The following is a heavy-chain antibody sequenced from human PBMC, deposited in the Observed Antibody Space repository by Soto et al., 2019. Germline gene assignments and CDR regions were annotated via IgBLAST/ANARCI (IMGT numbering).Heavy chain of an antibody. CDR1: GFTFSNYG. J-gene: IGHJ4*02. CDR3: ARGFGSSGSSDLNY. V-gene: IGHV3-33*01. D-gene: IGHD2-15*01. CDR2: IWYDGSNT. Sequence: PGGSLRLSCAASGFTFSNYGMHWGRQAPGKGLEWVAVIWYDGSNTYDAVCLKGRLTISRDNSKNTVYLQMNSLRDEDTAVYYCARGFGSSGSSDLNYRGTGTMANDPS.